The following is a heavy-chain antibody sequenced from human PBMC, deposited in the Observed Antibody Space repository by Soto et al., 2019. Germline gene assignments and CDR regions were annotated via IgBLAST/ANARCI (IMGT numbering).Heavy chain of an antibody. V-gene: IGHV1-8*01. CDR2: MQPSTGRT. Sequence: ASVKVSCKASGYSFTSLDINWVRQTAGQGLEWMGWMQPSTGRTGYAQKFQGRVTMTRDTSINTAYMELTTLTSDDTAFYYCARRLTASVDYSCQATLLTLSS. CDR1: GYSFTSLD. CDR3: ARRLTASVDY. J-gene: IGHJ4*02. D-gene: IGHD2-21*02.